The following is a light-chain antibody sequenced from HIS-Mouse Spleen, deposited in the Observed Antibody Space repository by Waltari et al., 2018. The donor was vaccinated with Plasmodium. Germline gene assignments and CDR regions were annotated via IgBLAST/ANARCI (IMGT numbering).Light chain of an antibody. Sequence: QSALTQPASVSGSPGQSITISCTGTSSDVGSYNLVSWYQQHPGKAPKLMIYEGSKWPSGGLNRFSGSKSGNTASLTISGLQAEDEADYYCCSYAGSSTYVFGTGTKVTVL. CDR1: SSDVGSYNL. CDR3: CSYAGSSTYV. V-gene: IGLV2-23*01. CDR2: EGS. J-gene: IGLJ1*01.